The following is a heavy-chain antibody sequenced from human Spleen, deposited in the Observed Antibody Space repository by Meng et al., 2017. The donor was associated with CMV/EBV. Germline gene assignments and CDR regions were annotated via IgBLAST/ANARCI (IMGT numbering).Heavy chain of an antibody. J-gene: IGHJ4*02. V-gene: IGHV1-18*01. CDR3: ARDQVQAAAGTMNY. D-gene: IGHD6-13*01. CDR1: GYTFTSYG. Sequence: ASVKVSCKASGYTFTSYGISWVRQAPGQGLEWMGWISAYNGNTNYAQKLQGRVTMTTDTSTSTAYMELRSLRSDDTAVYYCARDQVQAAAGTMNYWGQGTLVTVSS. CDR2: ISAYNGNT.